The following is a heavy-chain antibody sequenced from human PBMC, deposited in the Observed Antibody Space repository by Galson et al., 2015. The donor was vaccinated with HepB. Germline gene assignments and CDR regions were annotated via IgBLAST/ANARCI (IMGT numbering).Heavy chain of an antibody. CDR1: GFTFNTDS. V-gene: IGHV3-48*02. Sequence: LRLSCAASGFTFNTDSMNWVRQAPGKGLEWLSYIDSSSTTLYYADSVKGRFTISRDNAKNSLYLQMNSLREGDTAVYYCARESSLDYWGQGTLVTVSS. J-gene: IGHJ4*02. CDR3: ARESSLDY. CDR2: IDSSSTTL.